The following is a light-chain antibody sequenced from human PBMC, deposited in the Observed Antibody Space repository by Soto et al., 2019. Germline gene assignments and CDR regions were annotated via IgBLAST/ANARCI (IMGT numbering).Light chain of an antibody. Sequence: QSVLTQPASVSGSPEQSITISCTGTSSDVGSYNLVSWYQQHPGKAPKLMIYEGNKRPSGISNRFSGSKSGNTASLTISGLQAEDEADYYCCSYAGSSTYVFGTGTKLTVL. CDR3: CSYAGSSTYV. J-gene: IGLJ1*01. CDR2: EGN. V-gene: IGLV2-23*01. CDR1: SSDVGSYNL.